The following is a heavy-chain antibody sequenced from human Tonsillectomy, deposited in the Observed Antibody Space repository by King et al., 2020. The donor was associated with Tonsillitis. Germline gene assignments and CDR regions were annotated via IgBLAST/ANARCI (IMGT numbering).Heavy chain of an antibody. CDR2: IRSKAYGGTA. Sequence: VQLVESGGGLVQPGRSLRLSCTASGFTFGDYALSWVRQAPGKGLEWVGFIRSKAYGGTAEYAASVKGRFTISRDDSKSIAYLQMNSLKTEDTAVYYCTRGTLITMFRGVTYSWGQGTLVTVSS. J-gene: IGHJ4*02. CDR3: TRGTLITMFRGVTYS. D-gene: IGHD3-10*01. V-gene: IGHV3-49*04. CDR1: GFTFGDYA.